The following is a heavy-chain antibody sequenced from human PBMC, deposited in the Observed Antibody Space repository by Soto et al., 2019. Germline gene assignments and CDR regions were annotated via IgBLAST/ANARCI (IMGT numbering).Heavy chain of an antibody. Sequence: GGSLRLSCAASGFTFSSYSMNWVRQAPGKGLEWVSSISSSSSYIYYADSVKGRFTISRDNAKNSLYLQMNSLRAEDTAVYYCARDAGGYSSSTFDYWGQGTLVTISS. V-gene: IGHV3-21*01. CDR1: GFTFSSYS. CDR2: ISSSSSYI. D-gene: IGHD6-13*01. J-gene: IGHJ4*02. CDR3: ARDAGGYSSSTFDY.